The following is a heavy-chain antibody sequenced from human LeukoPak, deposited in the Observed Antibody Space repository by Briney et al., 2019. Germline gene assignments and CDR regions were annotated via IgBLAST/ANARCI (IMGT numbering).Heavy chain of an antibody. J-gene: IGHJ4*02. CDR3: ARRQYYDSDGYWYYFDY. V-gene: IGHV4-59*08. CDR2: IYYSGST. CDR1: GGSINSYY. Sequence: SETLSLTCTVSGGSINSYYWSWIRQPPGHGLEWIGQIYYSGSTNYNPSLQSRVTMSVDTSKNQFSLNLGSVTAADTAVYYCARRQYYDSDGYWYYFDYWGQGILVTVSS. D-gene: IGHD3-22*01.